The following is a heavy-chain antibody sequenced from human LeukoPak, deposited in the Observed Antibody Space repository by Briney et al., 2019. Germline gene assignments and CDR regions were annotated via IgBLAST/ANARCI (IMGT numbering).Heavy chain of an antibody. D-gene: IGHD3-22*01. V-gene: IGHV4-30-4*01. J-gene: IGHJ4*02. CDR3: ARSTSSGCDY. CDR1: GGSISSSDYH. Sequence: SQTLSLTCTVSGGSISSSDYHWSWIRQPPGQGLEWIAYISDTGTTYYKPSLKSRVTISVDTSKNQFSLSLTSVTAADTAVYYCARSTSSGCDYWGQGTLVTVSS. CDR2: ISDTGTT.